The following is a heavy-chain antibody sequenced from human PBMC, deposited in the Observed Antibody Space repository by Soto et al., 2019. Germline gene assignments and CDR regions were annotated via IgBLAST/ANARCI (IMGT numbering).Heavy chain of an antibody. CDR2: INHSGST. CDR3: ARDLNRLNYHGIVY. D-gene: IGHD3-10*01. J-gene: IGHJ4*02. CDR1: GGSFSGYY. V-gene: IGHV4-34*01. Sequence: SETLSLTCAVYGGSFSGYYWSWIRQPPGKGLEWIGEINHSGSTNYNPSLKSRVTISVDTSKNQFSLKLSSVTAADTAVYYCARDLNRLNYHGIVYWGQGTLVTVSS.